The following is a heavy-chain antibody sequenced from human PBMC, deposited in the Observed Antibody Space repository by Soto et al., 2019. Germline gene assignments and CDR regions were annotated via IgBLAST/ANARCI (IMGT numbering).Heavy chain of an antibody. D-gene: IGHD2-2*01. CDR1: GFTFSNAW. CDR2: IKSKTDGGTT. V-gene: IGHV3-15*01. J-gene: IGHJ4*02. CDR3: TTDPPCGSSTSCYDTFDY. Sequence: EVQLVESGGGLVKPGGSLRLSCAASGFTFSNAWMSWVRQAPGKGLEWVGRIKSKTDGGTTDYAAPVKGRFTISRDDSKNTLYLQMNSLKTEDTAVYYCTTDPPCGSSTSCYDTFDYWGQGTLVTVSS.